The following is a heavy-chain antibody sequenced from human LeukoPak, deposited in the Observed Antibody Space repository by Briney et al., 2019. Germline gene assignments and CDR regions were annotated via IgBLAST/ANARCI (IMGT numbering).Heavy chain of an antibody. CDR2: ISDSGDTT. J-gene: IGHJ4*02. CDR1: GFTFSSYA. V-gene: IGHV3-23*01. CDR3: ARPDCSSTSCYTLEY. Sequence: GGSLRLSCAASGFTFSSYAMSWVRQAAGKGLEWVSAISDSGDTTDYADSVKGRFTISRDNAKNVLYLQMNSLRAEDTAVYYCARPDCSSTSCYTLEYWGQGSLVTVSS. D-gene: IGHD2-2*02.